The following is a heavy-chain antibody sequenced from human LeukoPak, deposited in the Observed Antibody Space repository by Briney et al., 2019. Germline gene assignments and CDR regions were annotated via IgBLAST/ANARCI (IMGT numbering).Heavy chain of an antibody. Sequence: SQTLSLTCTVSGGSISSGDYYWSWIRHPPGKGPEWIGYIYYSGSTYYNPSLKSRVTISVDTSKNLFSLKLSSVTAADTAVYYCASSTVPAAIPYFDYWGQGTLVTVSS. J-gene: IGHJ4*02. CDR1: GGSISSGDYY. CDR2: IYYSGST. V-gene: IGHV4-30-4*08. D-gene: IGHD2-2*02. CDR3: ASSTVPAAIPYFDY.